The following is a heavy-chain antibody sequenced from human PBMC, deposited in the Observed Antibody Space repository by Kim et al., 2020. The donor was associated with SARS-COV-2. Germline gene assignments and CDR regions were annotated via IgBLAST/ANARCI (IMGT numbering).Heavy chain of an antibody. J-gene: IGHJ6*02. CDR1: GFTLSSYW. Sequence: GVSLRLSCAASGFTLSSYWMYWVRQGPGKGLEWVSRINSDGSNKLYVDSVKGRFTISRDNAENTVYLQMSSLRAEDTAIYYCTRNYEMDVWGQGTTVTVSS. V-gene: IGHV3-74*01. CDR2: INSDGSNK. CDR3: TRNYEMDV.